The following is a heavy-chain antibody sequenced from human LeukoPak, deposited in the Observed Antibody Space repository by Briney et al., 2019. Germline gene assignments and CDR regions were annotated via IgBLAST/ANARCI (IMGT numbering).Heavy chain of an antibody. Sequence: GGSLRLSCSDSAFTFSNCAMHWVRQAPGRGLEYVSSISYNGGNIYYADSVKGRFTISRDNSKNTLDLQMSSLRAEDTAVYYCVQGGRYSNSQFDYWGQGTLVTVSS. D-gene: IGHD6-13*01. J-gene: IGHJ4*02. V-gene: IGHV3-64D*09. CDR3: VQGGRYSNSQFDY. CDR2: ISYNGGNI. CDR1: AFTFSNCA.